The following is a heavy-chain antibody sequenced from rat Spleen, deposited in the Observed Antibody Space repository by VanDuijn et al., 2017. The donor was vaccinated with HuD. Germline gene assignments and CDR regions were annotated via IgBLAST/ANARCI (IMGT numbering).Heavy chain of an antibody. CDR2: IWGDGST. D-gene: IGHD3-1*01. CDR1: GFSLISYA. Sequence: QVQLKESGPGLVQPSQTLSLTCTVSGFSLISYAVNWVRQPPGKGLEWMGGIWGDGSTNYSPALKSRLSISRDTSKSQVFLKMSSLQTDDTGTYYCTIHPRYWGQGVMVTVSS. V-gene: IGHV2-13*01. CDR3: TIHPRY. J-gene: IGHJ2*01.